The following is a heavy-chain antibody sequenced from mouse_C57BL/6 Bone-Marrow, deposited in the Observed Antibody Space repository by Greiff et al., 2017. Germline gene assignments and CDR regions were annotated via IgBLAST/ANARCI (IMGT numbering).Heavy chain of an antibody. J-gene: IGHJ4*01. D-gene: IGHD1-1*01. V-gene: IGHV1-59*01. Sequence: QVQLQQSGAELVRPGPSVKLSCKASGYTFTSYWMHWVQQRPGKGLEWIGEIGTSDSYTNYNQQFKGKATLTVDTSSSTAYMQLSSLTSEDSAGYYCARLNYVGAIDYWGQGTSVTVAA. CDR3: ARLNYVGAIDY. CDR1: GYTFTSYW. CDR2: IGTSDSYT.